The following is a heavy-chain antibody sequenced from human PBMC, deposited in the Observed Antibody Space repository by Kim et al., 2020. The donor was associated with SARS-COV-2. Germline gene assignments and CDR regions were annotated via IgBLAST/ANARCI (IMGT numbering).Heavy chain of an antibody. V-gene: IGHV3-7*01. D-gene: IGHD1-26*01. Sequence: GGSLRLSCAASGFTFSSYWMSWFRQAPGKGLEWVANIKQDGSEKYYVDSVKGRFTISRDNAKNSLYLQMNSLRAEATAVYYCARELVGATTFDYWGQGTLVTVSS. CDR2: IKQDGSEK. J-gene: IGHJ4*02. CDR3: ARELVGATTFDY. CDR1: GFTFSSYW.